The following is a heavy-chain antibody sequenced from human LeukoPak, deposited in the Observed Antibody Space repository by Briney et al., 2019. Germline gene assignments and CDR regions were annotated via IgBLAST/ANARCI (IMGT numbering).Heavy chain of an antibody. CDR1: GFTFSSYS. J-gene: IGHJ4*02. CDR3: ARFGEWELPDYFDY. D-gene: IGHD1-26*01. V-gene: IGHV3-21*01. CDR2: ISSSSSYI. Sequence: PGGSLRLSCAASGFTFSSYSMNWVRQAPGKGLEWVSSISSSSSYIYYADSVKGRFTISRDNAKNSLYLQMNSLRAEDTAVYYCARFGEWELPDYFDYWGQGTLVTVSS.